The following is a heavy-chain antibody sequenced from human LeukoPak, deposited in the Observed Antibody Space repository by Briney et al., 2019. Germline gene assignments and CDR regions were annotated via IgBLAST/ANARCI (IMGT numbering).Heavy chain of an antibody. CDR3: ARGPYYYGSGSYLSYYYMDV. V-gene: IGHV1-8*01. Sequence: ASVKVSCKASGYTSTSYDINWVRQAAGQGREWMGWMNPNSGNTGYAQKLQGRVTMTRNTSISTAYMELSSLRSEDTAVYYCARGPYYYGSGSYLSYYYMDVWGKGTTVTVSS. CDR2: MNPNSGNT. J-gene: IGHJ6*03. CDR1: GYTSTSYD. D-gene: IGHD3-10*01.